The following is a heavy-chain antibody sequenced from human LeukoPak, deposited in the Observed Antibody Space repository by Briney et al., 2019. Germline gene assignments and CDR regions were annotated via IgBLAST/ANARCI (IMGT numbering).Heavy chain of an antibody. CDR2: INSDGSST. J-gene: IGHJ5*02. Sequence: GGSLRLSCAASGFTFSSYWMHWVRQAPGKGLVWVSRINSDGSSTSYADSVKGRFTISRDNAKNTLYLQMNSLRAEDTAVYYCASLTTDPSSDWFDPWGQGTLVIVSS. V-gene: IGHV3-74*01. CDR1: GFTFSSYW. CDR3: ASLTTDPSSDWFDP. D-gene: IGHD4/OR15-4a*01.